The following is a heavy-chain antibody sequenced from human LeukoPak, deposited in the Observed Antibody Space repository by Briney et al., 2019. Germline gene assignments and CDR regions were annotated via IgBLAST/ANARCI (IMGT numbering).Heavy chain of an antibody. CDR3: AKAGYCSSTTCPALDAFDL. V-gene: IGHV3-23*01. CDR2: ISGSGGST. Sequence: GGSLRLSCAASGFTFSSYAMSWVRQAPGKGLEWVSAISGSGGSTYYADSVKGRFTISRDNSKKTLYLQMNSLRAEDTAVYYCAKAGYCSSTTCPALDAFDLWGQGTMVTVSS. CDR1: GFTFSSYA. D-gene: IGHD2-2*01. J-gene: IGHJ3*01.